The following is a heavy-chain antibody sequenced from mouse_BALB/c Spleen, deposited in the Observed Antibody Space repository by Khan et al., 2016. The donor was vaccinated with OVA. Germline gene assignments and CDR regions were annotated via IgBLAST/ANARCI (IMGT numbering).Heavy chain of an antibody. CDR1: GFNIKDTY. J-gene: IGHJ3*01. CDR2: IDPANGDI. V-gene: IGHV14-3*02. CDR3: ATLYGYPFAY. Sequence: EVQLQESGAELVKPGASVKLSCTASGFNIKDTYMHWVKQRPEQGPEWIGRIDPANGDITYDPKFQDKATITADTSSNTAYLQVNSLTSEDTAVYYCATLYGYPFAYGGQGTLVSVSA. D-gene: IGHD2-2*01.